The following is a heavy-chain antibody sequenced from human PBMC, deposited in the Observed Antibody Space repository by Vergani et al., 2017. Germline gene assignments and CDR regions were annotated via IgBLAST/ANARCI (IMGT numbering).Heavy chain of an antibody. CDR3: ASKRGACRAAYCHSYDF. CDR2: MDYSGST. CDR1: GDSVISTDYH. J-gene: IGHJ4*02. V-gene: IGHV4-39*01. D-gene: IGHD2-15*01. Sequence: QVQLQESGPGLVKPSETLSLTCTVSGDSVISTDYHWGWIRQPPGKGLAWIGSMDYSGSTSYNPSLESRISIPFEPPKNQFSLRLTSVTAADTAVYYCASKRGACRAAYCHSYDFWGPGTLVGVSS.